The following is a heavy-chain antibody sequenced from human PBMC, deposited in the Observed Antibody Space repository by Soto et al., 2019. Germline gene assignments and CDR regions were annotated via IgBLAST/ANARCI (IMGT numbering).Heavy chain of an antibody. V-gene: IGHV3-13*01. D-gene: IGHD6-19*01. Sequence: GGSLRLSCAASGFTFSSYDMHWVRQATGKGLEWVSAIGTAGDTYYPGSVKGRFTISRENAKNSLYLQMNSLRAEDTAVYYCARVGWEDAFDYWGQGTLVTVSS. CDR2: IGTAGDT. CDR1: GFTFSSYD. CDR3: ARVGWEDAFDY. J-gene: IGHJ4*02.